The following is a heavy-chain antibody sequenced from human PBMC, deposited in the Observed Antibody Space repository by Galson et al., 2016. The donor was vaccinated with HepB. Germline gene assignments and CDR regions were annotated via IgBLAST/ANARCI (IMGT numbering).Heavy chain of an antibody. Sequence: SETLSLTCTVSGDSIANSVYYWAWIRQPPGKGLEWIAAAYYTGNTYYNPSLKSRVSMSVDTSKNQFSLTLSSVTATDTAVYYCARQSYWAPGNWGQGTLVTVSS. CDR2: AYYTGNT. V-gene: IGHV4-39*01. J-gene: IGHJ4*02. D-gene: IGHD2-8*02. CDR3: ARQSYWAPGN. CDR1: GDSIANSVYY.